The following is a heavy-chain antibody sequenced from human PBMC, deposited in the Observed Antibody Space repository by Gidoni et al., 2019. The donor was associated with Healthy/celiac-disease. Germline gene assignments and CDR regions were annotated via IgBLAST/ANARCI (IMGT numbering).Heavy chain of an antibody. CDR2: INPSGGST. CDR3: ARDRGEDIVVVPASYGMDV. V-gene: IGHV1-46*03. J-gene: IGHJ6*02. CDR1: GYTFTSYY. Sequence: QVQLVQSGAEVKKPGASVKVSCKASGYTFTSYYMHWVRQAPGQGLEWMGIINPSGGSTSYAQKFQGRVTMTRDTSTSTVYMELSSLRSEDTAVYYCARDRGEDIVVVPASYGMDVWGQGTTVTVSS. D-gene: IGHD2-2*01.